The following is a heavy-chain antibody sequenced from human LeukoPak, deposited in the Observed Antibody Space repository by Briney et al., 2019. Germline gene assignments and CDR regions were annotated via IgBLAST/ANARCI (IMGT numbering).Heavy chain of an antibody. J-gene: IGHJ5*02. CDR3: AKGLNELWFGESIFDP. CDR2: ISGSGGST. CDR1: GFTFSSYA. Sequence: GGSLRLSCAASGFTFSSYAMSWVRQAPGKGLEWVSAISGSGGSTYYADSVKGRFTISRDNSKNTLYLQMNSLRAEDTAVYYCAKGLNELWFGESIFDPWGQGTLVTVSS. D-gene: IGHD3-10*01. V-gene: IGHV3-23*01.